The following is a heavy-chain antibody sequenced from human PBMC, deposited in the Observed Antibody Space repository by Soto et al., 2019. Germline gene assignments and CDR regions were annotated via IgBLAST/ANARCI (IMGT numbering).Heavy chain of an antibody. D-gene: IGHD4-17*01. V-gene: IGHV3-30*18. CDR2: ISYDGSNK. CDR3: AKDYGGNSEGSFDI. CDR1: GFTFSSYG. Sequence: QVQLVESGGGVVQPGRSLRLSCAASGFTFSSYGMHWVRQAPGKGLEWVAAISYDGSNKYYADSVKGRFTISRDNAKNTLYLQMNSLRAEDTAVYYCAKDYGGNSEGSFDIWGQGTMVTVSS. J-gene: IGHJ3*02.